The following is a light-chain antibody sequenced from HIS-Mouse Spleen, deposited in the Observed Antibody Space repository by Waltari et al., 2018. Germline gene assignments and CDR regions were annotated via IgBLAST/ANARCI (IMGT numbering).Light chain of an antibody. Sequence: QSVLTQPPSASGTPGQRVTISCSEGSSKIGRNYVYWYQQLPGTAPKLPIYRKNQRPSWVPDRFSGSKSGTSASLAISGLRSEDEADYYCAAWDDSLSGPVFGGGTKLTVL. J-gene: IGLJ3*02. V-gene: IGLV1-47*01. CDR1: SSKIGRNY. CDR3: AAWDDSLSGPV. CDR2: RKN.